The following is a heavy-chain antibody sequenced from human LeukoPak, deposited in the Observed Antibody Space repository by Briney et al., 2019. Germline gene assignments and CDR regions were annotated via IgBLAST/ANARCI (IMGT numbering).Heavy chain of an antibody. J-gene: IGHJ3*02. V-gene: IGHV4-61*02. Sequence: PSETLSLTCTVSGGSISSGSYYWSWIRQPAGKGLEWIGRIYTSGSTNYNPSLKSRVTISVDTSKNQFSLKLSSVTAADTAVYYCAREGRIGRDAFDIWGQGTMVTVSS. D-gene: IGHD2-15*01. CDR1: GGSISSGSYY. CDR2: IYTSGST. CDR3: AREGRIGRDAFDI.